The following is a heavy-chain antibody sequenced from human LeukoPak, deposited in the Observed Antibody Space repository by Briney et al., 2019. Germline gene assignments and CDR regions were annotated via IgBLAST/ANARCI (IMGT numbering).Heavy chain of an antibody. CDR3: ARVVKGRQSSSWFYYYYYMDV. Sequence: KPSETLSLTCAVYGGSFSGYYWSWIRQPPGKGLEWIGEINHSGSTNYNPSLKSRVTISVDTSKNQFSLKLSSVTAAATAVYYCARVVKGRQSSSWFYYYYYMDVWGKGTTVTVSS. J-gene: IGHJ6*03. CDR2: INHSGST. D-gene: IGHD6-13*01. V-gene: IGHV4-34*01. CDR1: GGSFSGYY.